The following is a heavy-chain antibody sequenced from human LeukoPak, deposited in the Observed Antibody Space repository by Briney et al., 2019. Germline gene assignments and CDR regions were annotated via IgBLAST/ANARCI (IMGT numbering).Heavy chain of an antibody. CDR3: AGSYYYDSSSIDY. Sequence: SETLSLTCTVSGGSISSYYWSWIRQPPGKGLEWIGYIYYSGSTYYTPSLKSRVTISVDTSKNQFSLKLSSVTAADTAVYYCAGSYYYDSSSIDYWGQGTLVTVSS. CDR2: IYYSGST. J-gene: IGHJ4*02. V-gene: IGHV4-59*01. D-gene: IGHD3-22*01. CDR1: GGSISSYY.